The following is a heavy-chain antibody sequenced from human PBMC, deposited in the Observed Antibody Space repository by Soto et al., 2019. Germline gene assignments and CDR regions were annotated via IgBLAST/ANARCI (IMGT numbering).Heavy chain of an antibody. CDR2: ISFDGTKE. CDR3: ARPIRRWSYHYGMDV. J-gene: IGHJ6*02. Sequence: QLVESGGRGVQPGRSLRLSCEASEFTFSSYAMHWVRQAPGRGLEWVALISFDGTKEYYADSVKGRFIISRDNSKSMVYLQMDSLRPDDTAIYYCARPIRRWSYHYGMDVWGQGTTVTVSS. V-gene: IGHV3-30*03. CDR1: EFTFSSYA. D-gene: IGHD2-15*01.